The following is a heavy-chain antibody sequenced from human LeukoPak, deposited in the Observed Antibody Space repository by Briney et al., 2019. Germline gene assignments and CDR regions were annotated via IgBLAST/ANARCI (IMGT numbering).Heavy chain of an antibody. V-gene: IGHV1-8*03. J-gene: IGHJ4*02. CDR3: ARDGDYYGSGNFDC. CDR2: MNPNSGNT. CDR1: GYTFTSYD. Sequence: ASVKVSCKASGYTFTSYDINCVRQAPGQGLEWMGWMNPNSGNTGYAQKFQGRVTITRDTSISTAYMELSSLRSEDTAIYYCARDGDYYGSGNFDCWGQGTLVTVSS. D-gene: IGHD3-10*01.